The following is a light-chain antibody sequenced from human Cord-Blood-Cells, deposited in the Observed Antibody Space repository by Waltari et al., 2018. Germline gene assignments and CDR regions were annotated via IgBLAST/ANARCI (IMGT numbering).Light chain of an antibody. CDR3: QTWGTGIHV. Sequence: QLMLTQSPSASASLGASVKLTSTLSSGHSSYAIAWHQQQPEKGPRYLMKLNSDGSHRKGDGIPDRFSGSSSGAERYLTISSLQSEDEADYYCQTWGTGIHVFGTGTKVTVL. J-gene: IGLJ1*01. CDR2: LNSDGSH. CDR1: SGHSSYA. V-gene: IGLV4-69*01.